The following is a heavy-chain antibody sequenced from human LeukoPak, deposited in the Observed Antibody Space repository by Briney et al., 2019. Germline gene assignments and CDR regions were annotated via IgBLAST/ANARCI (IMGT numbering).Heavy chain of an antibody. Sequence: VASVKVSCKASGGTFSSYAISWVRQAPGQGLEWMGWISAYNGNTNYAQKLQGRVTMTTDTSTSTAYMELRSLRSDDTAVYYCARDGRNIVVVPAAINFDYWGQGTLVTVSS. D-gene: IGHD2-2*01. CDR2: ISAYNGNT. CDR3: ARDGRNIVVVPAAINFDY. CDR1: GGTFSSYA. J-gene: IGHJ4*02. V-gene: IGHV1-18*01.